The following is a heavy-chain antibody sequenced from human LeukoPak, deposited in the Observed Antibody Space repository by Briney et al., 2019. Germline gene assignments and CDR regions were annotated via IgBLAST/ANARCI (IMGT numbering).Heavy chain of an antibody. CDR1: GFTFSSYA. V-gene: IGHV3-23*01. D-gene: IGHD6-13*01. CDR3: AKGDLRGSSSWFDY. Sequence: RGSLRLSCAASGFTFSSYAMSWVRQAPGKGLEWVSAIRGSGGSTYYADYVKGRFTISRDRSKNTLYLQMNSLRDEDTAVYYCAKGDLRGSSSWFDYWGQGTLVTVSS. J-gene: IGHJ4*02. CDR2: IRGSGGST.